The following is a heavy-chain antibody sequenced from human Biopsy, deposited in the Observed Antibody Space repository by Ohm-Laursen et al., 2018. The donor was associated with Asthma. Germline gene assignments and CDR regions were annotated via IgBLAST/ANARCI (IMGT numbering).Heavy chain of an antibody. J-gene: IGHJ1*01. CDR1: GFTSGDYC. V-gene: IGHV3-7*01. CDR2: IMHEGSEK. Sequence: LTLTCPPSGFTSGDYCISWVRPLPGQWLEWVATIMHEGSEKNHGDSLKGRFIIPRDNAKNLLFLQMNSLRAEDTAVYYWARTFHVWGPYHAEDFQLWGQGTLVTVSS. CDR3: ARTFHVWGPYHAEDFQL. D-gene: IGHD3-16*01.